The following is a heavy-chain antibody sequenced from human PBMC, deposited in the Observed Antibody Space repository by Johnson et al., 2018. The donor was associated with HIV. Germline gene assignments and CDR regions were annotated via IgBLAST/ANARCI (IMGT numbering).Heavy chain of an antibody. D-gene: IGHD6-13*01. J-gene: IGHJ3*02. Sequence: QVQLVESGGGVVQPGRSLRLSCAASGFTFSSYAMHWVRQAPGKGLEWVAVITYDGSHKYYEDPVKGRFTISRDNSKNTVWLQLNSLRAEDTAVYYCARGGIAAKEPWRAFDIWGQGTMVTVSS. CDR3: ARGGIAAKEPWRAFDI. CDR1: GFTFSSYA. V-gene: IGHV3-30*04. CDR2: ITYDGSHK.